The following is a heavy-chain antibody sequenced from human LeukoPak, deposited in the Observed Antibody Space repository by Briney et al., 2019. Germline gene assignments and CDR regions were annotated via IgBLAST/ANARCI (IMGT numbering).Heavy chain of an antibody. CDR1: GFTFSSYW. D-gene: IGHD1-26*01. CDR2: IKQDGSEK. CDR3: ARDHSGGSYGWVY. V-gene: IGHV3-7*01. Sequence: GGSLRLSCAASGFTFSSYWMSWVRQAPGKGLEWVANIKQDGSEKYYVDSVKGRFTISRDNAKNSLYLQMNSLRAEDTAVYYCARDHSGGSYGWVYWGQGTLVTVSS. J-gene: IGHJ4*02.